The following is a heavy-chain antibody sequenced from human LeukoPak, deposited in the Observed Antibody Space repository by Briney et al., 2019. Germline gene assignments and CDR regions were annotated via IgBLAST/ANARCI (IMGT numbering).Heavy chain of an antibody. Sequence: ASVKVSCKASGYTFTSYGISWVRQAPGQGLEWMGWISAYNGNTNSAQKLQGRVTMTTDTSTSIAYMELSSLISDDTAVYYRARDLRAYWYDSSGFHCDYWGQGTLVTVSS. CDR2: ISAYNGNT. CDR3: ARDLRAYWYDSSGFHCDY. J-gene: IGHJ4*02. V-gene: IGHV1-18*01. CDR1: GYTFTSYG. D-gene: IGHD3-22*01.